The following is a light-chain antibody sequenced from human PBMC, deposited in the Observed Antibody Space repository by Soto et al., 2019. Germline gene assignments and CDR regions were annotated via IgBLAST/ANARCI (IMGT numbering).Light chain of an antibody. Sequence: EIVLTQSPATLSLSPGETATLSCRASQSVSSSLAWYQQKPGQTPRLLIYDASNRATGIPARFSGSGSGTDVTLPVSSLEPEDFAVYYCQQRSSWPLTFGGGTQVEIK. CDR3: QQRSSWPLT. CDR2: DAS. V-gene: IGKV3-11*01. CDR1: QSVSSS. J-gene: IGKJ4*01.